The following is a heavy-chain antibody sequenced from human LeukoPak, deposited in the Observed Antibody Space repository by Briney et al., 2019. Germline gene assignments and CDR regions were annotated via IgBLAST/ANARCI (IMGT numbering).Heavy chain of an antibody. CDR1: GYTFTPYY. Sequence: ASVKVSCKASGYTFTPYYIHWLRQAPGQGIEWMGWIDPNTGGTNFAQKFQGRITMTRDTSINTVYMELNRLRSDDTAVYYCTKNQYSGTIITPLDPFDVWGQGTMVTVSS. J-gene: IGHJ3*01. D-gene: IGHD3-10*01. V-gene: IGHV1-2*02. CDR2: IDPNTGGT. CDR3: TKNQYSGTIITPLDPFDV.